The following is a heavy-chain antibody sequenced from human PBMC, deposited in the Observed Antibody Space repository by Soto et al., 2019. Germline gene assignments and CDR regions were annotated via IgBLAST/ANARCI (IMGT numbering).Heavy chain of an antibody. V-gene: IGHV4-30-2*01. D-gene: IGHD2-2*01. CDR1: GGSISSGGYS. CDR2: IYHSGST. CDR3: ARGGDIVVVPAARDAFDI. J-gene: IGHJ3*02. Sequence: SSETLSLTCAVSGGSISSGGYSWSWIRQPPGKGLEWIGYIYHSGSTYYNPSLKSRVTISVDRSKNQFSLKLSSVTAADTAVYYCARGGDIVVVPAARDAFDIWGQGTMVTVSS.